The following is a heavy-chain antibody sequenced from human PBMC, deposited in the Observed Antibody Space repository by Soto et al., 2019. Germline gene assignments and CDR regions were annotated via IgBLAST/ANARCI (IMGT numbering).Heavy chain of an antibody. CDR3: ARELGGTSEAVF. Sequence: QVQLVQSGAEVKKPGASVKVSCRASGYTFTNYHIHWVRHAPGQGLEWMGMINPIGGSPNYAQKFQGRLAITRDTSTTTVYMELSSLTSEDTAMYFCARELGGTSEAVFWGQGTLVTVSS. J-gene: IGHJ4*02. V-gene: IGHV1-46*01. D-gene: IGHD2-2*01. CDR2: INPIGGSP. CDR1: GYTFTNYH.